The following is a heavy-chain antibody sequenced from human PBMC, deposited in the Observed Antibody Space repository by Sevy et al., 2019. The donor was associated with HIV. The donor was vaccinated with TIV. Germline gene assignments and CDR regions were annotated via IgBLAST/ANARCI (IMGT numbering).Heavy chain of an antibody. CDR2: ISGGCGDT. Sequence: GGSLRLSCAASGFTFSNYVMTWVRQAPGKGLEWVSTISGGCGDTYYADSVKGRFTISRDNSKNTLYLQMNSLRTEDTDVYYCAKRGAVGPMFFDYWGQGTPVTVSS. V-gene: IGHV3-23*01. CDR3: AKRGAVGPMFFDY. D-gene: IGHD1-26*01. CDR1: GFTFSNYV. J-gene: IGHJ4*02.